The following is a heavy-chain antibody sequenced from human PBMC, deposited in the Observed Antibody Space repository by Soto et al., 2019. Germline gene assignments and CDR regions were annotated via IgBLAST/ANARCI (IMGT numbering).Heavy chain of an antibody. D-gene: IGHD2-15*01. CDR2: ISGSGVST. Sequence: RALRLSCERSVFTFSSYALSCVRRAPRKGLEWVSGISGSGVSTYYADSVKGRFTISRDNSKNTLYLQMNSLRAEDTAVYYCARDGGDIVVVVATSDHGMDVWGQGTTVTVSS. J-gene: IGHJ6*02. CDR1: VFTFSSYA. CDR3: ARDGGDIVVVVATSDHGMDV. V-gene: IGHV3-23*01.